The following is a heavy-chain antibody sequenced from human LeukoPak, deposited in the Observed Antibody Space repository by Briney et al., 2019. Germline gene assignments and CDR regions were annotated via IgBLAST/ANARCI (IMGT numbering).Heavy chain of an antibody. D-gene: IGHD3-3*01. CDR1: GFTFSNAW. J-gene: IGHJ4*02. V-gene: IGHV3-15*01. Sequence: NPGGSLRLPCAASGFTFSNAWMSWVRQAPGKGLEWVGRIKSKTDGGTTDYAAPVKGRFTISRDDSKNTLYLQMNSLKTEDTAVYYCAKDDPPEWIRFLEWLPPAYWGQGTLVTVSS. CDR3: AKDDPPEWIRFLEWLPPAY. CDR2: IKSKTDGGTT.